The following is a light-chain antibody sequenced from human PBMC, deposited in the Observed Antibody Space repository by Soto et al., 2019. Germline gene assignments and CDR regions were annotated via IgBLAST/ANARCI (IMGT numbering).Light chain of an antibody. V-gene: IGKV3-11*01. CDR1: QSVKSS. Sequence: EIVLTQSPGTLSLSPGERATLSCRASQSVKSSLAWYQQKPGQAPRLLTYGASTRATGIPARFSGSGSGTDFTLTISSLEPEDFAVYYCQQRSNWPPITFGQGTRLEIK. CDR2: GAS. J-gene: IGKJ5*01. CDR3: QQRSNWPPIT.